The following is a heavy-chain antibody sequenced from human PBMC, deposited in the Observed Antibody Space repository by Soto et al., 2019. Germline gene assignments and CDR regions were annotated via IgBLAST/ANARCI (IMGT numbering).Heavy chain of an antibody. J-gene: IGHJ4*02. CDR1: GFTFSSYS. V-gene: IGHV3-21*01. D-gene: IGHD6-19*01. CDR3: ARGPQLLFSSGWYLDS. CDR2: ISSSSTYI. Sequence: NPGGSLRLSCAVSGFTFSSYSINWVRQAPGGKLERVSSISSSSTYIYYADSVKGRFTISRDNAKNSLFLQMNSLRAEDTAVYYCARGPQLLFSSGWYLDSWGQGTLVTVSS.